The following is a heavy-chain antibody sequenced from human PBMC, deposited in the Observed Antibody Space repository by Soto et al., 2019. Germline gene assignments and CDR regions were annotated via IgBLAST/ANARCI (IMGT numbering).Heavy chain of an antibody. V-gene: IGHV3-23*01. CDR1: GFTFSSYA. J-gene: IGHJ4*02. CDR2: ISSGGTT. D-gene: IGHD4-17*01. Sequence: EVQLLEPGGALVQPGGSLRLSCAASGFTFSSYAMSWVRQAPGKGLEWVSSISSGGTTYYADSVKGRFTISRDDSENTLYLQMSTLRAEDTAVYYCAKGGATVTTDWGQGTLVTVSS. CDR3: AKGGATVTTD.